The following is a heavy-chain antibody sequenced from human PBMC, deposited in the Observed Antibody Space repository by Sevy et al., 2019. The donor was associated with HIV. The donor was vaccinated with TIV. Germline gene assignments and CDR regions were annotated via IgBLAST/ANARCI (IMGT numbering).Heavy chain of an antibody. CDR2: IWYEGSQK. CDR1: GFPFSSFA. V-gene: IGHV3-33*01. Sequence: GGCLRLSCSASGFPFSSFAMHWVRQAPGKGLEWVALIWYEGSQKYFADSLKGRLTISRDNSKNTLFLQMNSLRAEDTAVYYCARPILGVTTSTYFDSWGQGTLVTVSS. J-gene: IGHJ4*02. CDR3: ARPILGVTTSTYFDS. D-gene: IGHD1-26*01.